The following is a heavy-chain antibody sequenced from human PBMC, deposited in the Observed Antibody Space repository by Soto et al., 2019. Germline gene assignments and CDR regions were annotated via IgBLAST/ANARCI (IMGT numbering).Heavy chain of an antibody. CDR1: GFTFNNYG. Sequence: QVQLVESGGGVVQPGGSLRLSCAASGFTFNNYGMHWVRQAPGKGLGWVAVISYDGSDKYYADSVKGRFTNSRDNSKNTLYLQMNSLRPEATAVYYCAKPDRRDSSGIADCWGQGMPVTVSS. CDR2: ISYDGSDK. CDR3: AKPDRRDSSGIADC. V-gene: IGHV3-30*18. J-gene: IGHJ4*02. D-gene: IGHD3-22*01.